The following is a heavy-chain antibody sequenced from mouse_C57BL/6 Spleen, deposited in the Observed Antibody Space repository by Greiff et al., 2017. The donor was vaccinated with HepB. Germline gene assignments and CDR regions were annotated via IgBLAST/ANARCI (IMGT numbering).Heavy chain of an antibody. CDR2: IRSKSNNYAT. CDR3: VRQNYGSSFYWYFDV. V-gene: IGHV10-1*01. J-gene: IGHJ1*03. D-gene: IGHD1-1*01. Sequence: DVQLVESGGGLVQPKGSLKLSCAASGFSFNTYAMNWVRQAPGKGLEWVARIRSKSNNYATYYADSVKDRFTISRDDSESMLYLQMNNLKTEDTAMYYCVRQNYGSSFYWYFDVWGTGTTVTVSS. CDR1: GFSFNTYA.